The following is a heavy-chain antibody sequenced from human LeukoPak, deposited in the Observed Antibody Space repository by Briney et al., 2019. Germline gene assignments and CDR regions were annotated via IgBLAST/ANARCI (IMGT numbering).Heavy chain of an antibody. J-gene: IGHJ3*02. CDR1: GGSISSYY. CDR3: ARIGEGSSWYFAFDI. CDR2: IYYSGST. Sequence: PSETLSLTCTVSGGSISSYYWSWIRQPPGKGLEWIGYIYYSGSTNYNPSLKSRVTISVDTSKNQFSLKLSSVTAADTAVYYCARIGEGSSWYFAFDIWGQGTMVTVSS. V-gene: IGHV4-59*01. D-gene: IGHD6-13*01.